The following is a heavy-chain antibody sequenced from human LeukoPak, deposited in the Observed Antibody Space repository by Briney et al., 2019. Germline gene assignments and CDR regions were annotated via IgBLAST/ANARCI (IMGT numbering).Heavy chain of an antibody. CDR1: GGTFNNYA. CDR3: AITYSTTWYGDAFDM. J-gene: IGHJ3*02. D-gene: IGHD2-2*01. Sequence: ASVKVYCKASGGTFNNYAVSWVRQAPGQGLEWMGGIIPIFSTADYAQKFQGRVTITADESTNTIFMELNSLTSEDTAVYYCAITYSTTWYGDAFDMWGQGTRVTVSS. V-gene: IGHV1-69*13. CDR2: IIPIFSTA.